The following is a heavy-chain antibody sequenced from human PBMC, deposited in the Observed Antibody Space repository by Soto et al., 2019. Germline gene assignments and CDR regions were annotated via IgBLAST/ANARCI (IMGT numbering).Heavy chain of an antibody. CDR3: AREGGAYSSGLRYFDY. Sequence: QVQLVQSGAEVKEPGSSVKVSCKASGGTFSTYGISWVRQAPGQGLEWMGMIIPMFGTPDYAQKSQGRVTITADDSTSTVYMELGSVRSEDTAVYYCAREGGAYSSGLRYFDYWGQGTLVTVSS. CDR1: GGTFSTYG. J-gene: IGHJ4*02. D-gene: IGHD6-19*01. V-gene: IGHV1-69*18. CDR2: IIPMFGTP.